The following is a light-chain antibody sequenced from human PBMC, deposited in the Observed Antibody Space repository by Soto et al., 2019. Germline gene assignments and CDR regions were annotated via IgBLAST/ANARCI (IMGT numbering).Light chain of an antibody. CDR1: QGLVYDDGNAY. CDR3: MQGTHWPWT. CDR2: MIS. V-gene: IGKV2-30*01. J-gene: IGKJ1*01. Sequence: DVVVTQSPLSLPVTLGQPASISCRSTQGLVYDDGNAYLNWFHQRPGQSPRRLIYMISNRDSGVADRFSGSGSGTDFTLTISRVEAEDLGVYYCMQGTHWPWTFGQGTKVEFK.